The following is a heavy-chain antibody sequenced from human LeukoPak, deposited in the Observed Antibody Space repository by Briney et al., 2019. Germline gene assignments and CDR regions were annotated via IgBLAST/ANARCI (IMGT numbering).Heavy chain of an antibody. V-gene: IGHV3-33*01. D-gene: IGHD2-8*01. Sequence: GGSLRLSCAASGFTFSNYGMHWVRQAPGKGLEWVAVIWYDASNKYCGDSVKGRFTISRDNAKNSLYLQMNSLRAEDTAVYYCARAPMYYFDYWGQGTLVTVSS. CDR3: ARAPMYYFDY. CDR1: GFTFSNYG. CDR2: IWYDASNK. J-gene: IGHJ4*02.